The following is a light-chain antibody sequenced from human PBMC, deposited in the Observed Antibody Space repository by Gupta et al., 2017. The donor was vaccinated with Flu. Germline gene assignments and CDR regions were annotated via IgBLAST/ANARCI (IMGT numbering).Light chain of an antibody. V-gene: IGKV3-11*01. J-gene: IGKJ1*01. Sequence: EIVLTQSPATLSLSTGEQAILSCRASQSVSSYLAWYQQKHGQAPRLLIYDASNRATGIPARFSFSGSGTDFNFTISSRDPQDFAFYYCQRHHNCRPTWTFGQGTKVEIK. CDR3: QRHHNCRPTWT. CDR2: DAS. CDR1: QSVSSY.